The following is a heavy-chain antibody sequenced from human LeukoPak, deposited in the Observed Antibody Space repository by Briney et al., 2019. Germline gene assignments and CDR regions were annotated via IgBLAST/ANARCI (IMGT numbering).Heavy chain of an antibody. J-gene: IGHJ6*02. V-gene: IGHV1-8*01. CDR3: ARGPPLGYCSGGSCQSGMDV. CDR2: MNPNSGNT. Sequence: ASVKVSCKASGYTFTSYDINWVRQATGQGLEWMGWMNPNSGNTGYAQKFQGRVTMTRNTSISTAYMELSSLRSEDTAVYYCARGPPLGYCSGGSCQSGMDVWGQGTTVTVSS. CDR1: GYTFTSYD. D-gene: IGHD2-15*01.